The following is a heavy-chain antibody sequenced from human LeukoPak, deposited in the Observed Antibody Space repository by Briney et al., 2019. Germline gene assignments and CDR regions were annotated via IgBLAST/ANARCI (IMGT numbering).Heavy chain of an antibody. CDR3: TRPYCSSTSCPEYNWFDH. CDR2: IRSKANSYAT. D-gene: IGHD2-2*01. Sequence: PGGSLRLSCAASGFTFSGSAMHWVRQASGKGVEWVGRIRSKANSYATAYAASGKGRFTSSRDDSKNAAYLQMNSLKTDDTAVYYCTRPYCSSTSCPEYNWFDHWGQGTLVTVSS. J-gene: IGHJ5*02. V-gene: IGHV3-73*01. CDR1: GFTFSGSA.